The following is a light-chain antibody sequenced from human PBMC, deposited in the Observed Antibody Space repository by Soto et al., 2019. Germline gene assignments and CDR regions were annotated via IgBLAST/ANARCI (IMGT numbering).Light chain of an antibody. CDR1: SSDVGAYNS. CDR2: EVT. V-gene: IGLV2-14*01. Sequence: QSALTQPASVSGSPGQSITLSCTGTSSDVGAYNSVSWYQHHPGKAPKLLIYEVTNRPSGVSNRFSGSKSGNTASLTISGLQAEDEADYYCNSYTSSFSSVSGTGTKVTVL. CDR3: NSYTSSFSSV. J-gene: IGLJ1*01.